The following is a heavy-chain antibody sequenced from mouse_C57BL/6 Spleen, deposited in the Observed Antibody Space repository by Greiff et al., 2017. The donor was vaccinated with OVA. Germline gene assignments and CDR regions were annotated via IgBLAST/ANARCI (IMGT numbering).Heavy chain of an antibody. V-gene: IGHV1-72*01. CDR3: AREDGNYGWYFDV. D-gene: IGHD2-1*01. J-gene: IGHJ1*03. CDR2: IDPNSGGT. CDR1: GYTFPSYW. Sequence: QVQLQQPGAELVKPGASVNLSCKASGYTFPSYWMHWVKQRPGRGLEWIGRIDPNSGGTKYNEKFKSKATLTVDKPSSTAYMQLSSLTSEDSAVYYCAREDGNYGWYFDVWGTGTTVTVSS.